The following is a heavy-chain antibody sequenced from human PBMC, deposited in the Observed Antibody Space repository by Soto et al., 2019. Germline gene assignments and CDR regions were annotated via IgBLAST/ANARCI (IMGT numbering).Heavy chain of an antibody. CDR3: ARGNGYSSSWYPPYYYYYYMDV. D-gene: IGHD6-13*01. CDR1: CGSFSGYY. Sequence: LSLTCAVYCGSFSGYYWSWIRQPPGKGLEWIGEINHSGSTNYNPSLKSRVTISVDTSKNQFSLKLSSVTAADTAVYYCARGNGYSSSWYPPYYYYYYMDVWGKGTTVTVSS. V-gene: IGHV4-34*01. CDR2: INHSGST. J-gene: IGHJ6*03.